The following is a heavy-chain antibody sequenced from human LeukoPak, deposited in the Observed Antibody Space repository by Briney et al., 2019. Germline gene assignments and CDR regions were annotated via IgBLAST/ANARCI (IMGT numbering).Heavy chain of an antibody. Sequence: GSLRLSCAASGFTFSSYGMHWVRQAPGKGLEWVAVIWYDGSNKYYADSVKGRFTISRDNSKNTLYLQMNSLRAEDTAVYYCARAGSSWSRSDWFDPWGQGTLVTVSS. J-gene: IGHJ5*02. CDR2: IWYDGSNK. CDR3: ARAGSSWSRSDWFDP. CDR1: GFTFSSYG. V-gene: IGHV3-33*01. D-gene: IGHD6-13*01.